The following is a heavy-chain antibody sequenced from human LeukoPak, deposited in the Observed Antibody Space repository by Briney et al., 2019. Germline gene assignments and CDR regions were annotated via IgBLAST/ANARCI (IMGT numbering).Heavy chain of an antibody. D-gene: IGHD3-10*01. CDR1: GFTFSSYA. CDR3: AKATFEDDYYGSGSYYLY. V-gene: IGHV3-23*01. Sequence: GGSLRLSCAASGFTFSSYAMSWVRQAPGKGPEWVSAISGSGGSTYYADSVKGRFTISRDNSKNTLYLQMNSLRAEDTAVYYCAKATFEDDYYGSGSYYLYWGQGTLVTVSS. CDR2: ISGSGGST. J-gene: IGHJ4*02.